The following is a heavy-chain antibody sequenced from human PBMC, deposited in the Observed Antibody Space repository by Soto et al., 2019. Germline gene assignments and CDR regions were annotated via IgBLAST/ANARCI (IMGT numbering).Heavy chain of an antibody. Sequence: QVQLVESGGGVVQPGRSLRLSCAASGFTFSNYGMHWVRQAPGKGLEWVALIWYDGSNKYYADSVKGRFTISRDNSNNTLYQQMNSLRAEDTAVYYCARGTPGYYYYYMDVWGKGTTVTVAS. CDR3: ARGTPGYYYYYMDV. CDR1: GFTFSNYG. CDR2: IWYDGSNK. V-gene: IGHV3-33*01. J-gene: IGHJ6*03. D-gene: IGHD2-15*01.